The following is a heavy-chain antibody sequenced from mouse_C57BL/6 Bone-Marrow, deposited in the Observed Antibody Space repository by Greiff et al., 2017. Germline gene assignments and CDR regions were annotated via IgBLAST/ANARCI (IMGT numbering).Heavy chain of an antibody. D-gene: IGHD2-3*01. V-gene: IGHV1-55*01. CDR3: AREDYDGYYGGYFDY. Sequence: VQLQQPGAELVKPGASVKMSCKASGYTFTSYWITWVKQRPGQGLEWIGDIYPGSGSTNYNEKFKSKATLTVDTSSSTAYMQLSSLTSEDSAVYYCAREDYDGYYGGYFDYWGQGTTLTVSS. CDR1: GYTFTSYW. CDR2: IYPGSGST. J-gene: IGHJ2*01.